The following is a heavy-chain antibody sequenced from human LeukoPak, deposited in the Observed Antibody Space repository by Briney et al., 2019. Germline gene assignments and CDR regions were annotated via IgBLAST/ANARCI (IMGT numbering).Heavy chain of an antibody. Sequence: SETLSLTCAVYGGSFSGYYWSWIRQPPGKGLEWIGEINHSGSTNYNPSLKSRVTISVDTSKNQFSLKLSSVTAADTAVYYCATTTIRLGYWGQGTLVTVSS. CDR1: GGSFSGYY. D-gene: IGHD1-26*01. CDR3: ATTTIRLGY. J-gene: IGHJ4*02. V-gene: IGHV4-34*01. CDR2: INHSGST.